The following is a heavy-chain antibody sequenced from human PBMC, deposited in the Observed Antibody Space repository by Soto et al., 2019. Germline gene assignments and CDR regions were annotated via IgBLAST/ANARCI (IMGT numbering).Heavy chain of an antibody. J-gene: IGHJ4*02. V-gene: IGHV1-69*01. D-gene: IGHD5-18*01. CDR3: ARDDLGVITAMGGGNY. Sequence: QVQLVQSGAEVKKPGSSVKVSCKASGGTFSSYAISWVRQAPGQGREWMGGIIPIFGTANYAQKFQGIVTITADESTSTAYMELSSLRSEDTAVYYCARDDLGVITAMGGGNYWGQGTLVSVSS. CDR2: IIPIFGTA. CDR1: GGTFSSYA.